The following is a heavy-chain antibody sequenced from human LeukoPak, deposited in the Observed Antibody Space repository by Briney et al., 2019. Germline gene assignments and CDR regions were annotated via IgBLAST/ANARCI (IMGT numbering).Heavy chain of an antibody. J-gene: IGHJ5*02. CDR3: AKGMSGSSPYNWFDP. CDR2: IGGSGVNT. D-gene: IGHD1-26*01. CDR1: GLIFSNYA. V-gene: IGHV3-23*01. Sequence: PGGSLRLSCAASGLIFSNYAMSWVRQAPGKGLEWVSVIGGSGVNTYYADSVKGRLTTSRDNSKNTLFLQMNSLRAEDTAVYYCAKGMSGSSPYNWFDPWGQGTLDTVSS.